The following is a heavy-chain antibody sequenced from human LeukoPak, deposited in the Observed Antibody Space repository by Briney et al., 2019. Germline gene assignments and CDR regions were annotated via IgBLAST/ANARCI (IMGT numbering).Heavy chain of an antibody. J-gene: IGHJ4*02. CDR1: GGSISSASYY. CDR2: IYTSGST. V-gene: IGHV4-61*02. D-gene: IGHD6-13*01. Sequence: KASQTLSLTCTVSGGSISSASYYWSWIRQPAGKGLEWIGRIYTSGSTNYNPSLKSRVTISVDTSKNQSSLKLSSVTAADTAVYYCAMRERLAAAFDYWGQGTLVTVSS. CDR3: AMRERLAAAFDY.